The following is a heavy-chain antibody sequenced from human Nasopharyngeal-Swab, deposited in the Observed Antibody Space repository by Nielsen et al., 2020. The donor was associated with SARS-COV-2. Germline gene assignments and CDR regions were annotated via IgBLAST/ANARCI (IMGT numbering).Heavy chain of an antibody. CDR3: ARRLTLESFWYFDL. Sequence: SETLSLTCTVSGASISSYYWSWIRQLPGKGLEWIGYIYYSGTTNYNPSLKSRVTMSVDTSKNQFSLKLTSVTAADTAVYYCARRLTLESFWYFDLWGRGTLVTVSS. CDR1: GASISSYY. D-gene: IGHD3-3*01. V-gene: IGHV4-59*01. J-gene: IGHJ2*01. CDR2: IYYSGTT.